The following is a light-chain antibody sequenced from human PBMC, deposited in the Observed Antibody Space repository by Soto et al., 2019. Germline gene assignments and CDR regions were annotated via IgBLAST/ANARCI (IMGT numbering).Light chain of an antibody. CDR1: QSVSSSY. CDR2: GAS. J-gene: IGKJ5*01. CDR3: QQYGSSPN. V-gene: IGKV3-20*01. Sequence: EIVLTQSPGTLSLSPGERATLSCRASQSVSSSYLAWYQPKTGQAPRLIIYGASSRSTGIPDRFSGSGSGTDVTLTISRLEPEYFAVYYFQQYGSSPNFGQGTRLEIK.